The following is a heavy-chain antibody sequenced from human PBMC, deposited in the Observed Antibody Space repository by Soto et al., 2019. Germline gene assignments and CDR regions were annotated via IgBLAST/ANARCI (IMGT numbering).Heavy chain of an antibody. D-gene: IGHD1-1*01. CDR3: VRVRRQGATWYNSYCMDV. CDR1: GYTFTNYG. J-gene: IGHJ6*02. Sequence: ASVKVSCKASGYTFTNYGISWVRQAPGRGLEWMGWISGYNGNTHYAQNFRARVIMTTDTSTSTAYMELTSLRSDDTAVYYCVRVRRQGATWYNSYCMDVWGQGTPVTVSS. V-gene: IGHV1-18*01. CDR2: ISGYNGNT.